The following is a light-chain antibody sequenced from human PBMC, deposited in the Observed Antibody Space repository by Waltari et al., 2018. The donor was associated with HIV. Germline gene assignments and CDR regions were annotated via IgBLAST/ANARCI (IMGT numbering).Light chain of an antibody. J-gene: IGLJ1*01. CDR1: ALPNQY. Sequence: SYELTQPPSVPVSPGQTARSPCSADALPNQYDYWYQQKPGQAPVLVIYKDSERPSGIPERFSGSSSGTTVTLTISGVQAEDEADYYCQSADNSGTYVFGTGTKVTVL. V-gene: IGLV3-25*03. CDR3: QSADNSGTYV. CDR2: KDS.